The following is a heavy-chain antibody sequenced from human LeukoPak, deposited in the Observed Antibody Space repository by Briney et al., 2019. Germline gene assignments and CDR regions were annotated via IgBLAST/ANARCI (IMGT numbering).Heavy chain of an antibody. V-gene: IGHV3-21*01. CDR3: AKEIAYGSGSYYYYYMDV. CDR2: ISGSTRYI. CDR1: GFTFSDYT. Sequence: PGGSLRLSCAASGFTFSDYTMNWVRQAPGKGLEWVSSISGSTRYIYYADSVKGRFTISRDNARNSLHLQMNSLRAEDTAVYYCAKEIAYGSGSYYYYYMDVWGKGTTVTISS. J-gene: IGHJ6*03. D-gene: IGHD3-10*01.